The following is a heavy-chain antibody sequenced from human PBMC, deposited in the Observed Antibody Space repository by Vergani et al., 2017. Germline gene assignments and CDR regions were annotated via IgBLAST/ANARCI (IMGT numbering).Heavy chain of an antibody. Sequence: VQLVESGGGLVKPGGSLRLSCAASGFTFSSYGMHWVRQAPGKGLEWVAVIWYDGSNKYYADSVKGRFTISRDNSKNTLYLQMNSLRAEDTAVYYCARGSSGWACDIWGQGTMVTVSS. CDR2: IWYDGSNK. V-gene: IGHV3-33*01. D-gene: IGHD6-19*01. CDR1: GFTFSSYG. J-gene: IGHJ3*02. CDR3: ARGSSGWACDI.